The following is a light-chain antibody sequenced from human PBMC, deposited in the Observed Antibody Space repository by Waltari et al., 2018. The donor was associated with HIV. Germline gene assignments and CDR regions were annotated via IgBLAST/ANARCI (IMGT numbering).Light chain of an antibody. CDR1: QSLVSSDGNPY. CDR3: MQGTHWPRT. CDR2: KVS. V-gene: IGKV2-30*01. Sequence: DVVMTQSPLSLPVTLGQPASISCKSSQSLVSSDGNPYLVWFQQRPGQAPRRLIYKVSDRDSGVPDRVSGSGSGADFTLKISRVEAEDIGVYFCMQGTHWPRTFGLGTKVEI. J-gene: IGKJ1*01.